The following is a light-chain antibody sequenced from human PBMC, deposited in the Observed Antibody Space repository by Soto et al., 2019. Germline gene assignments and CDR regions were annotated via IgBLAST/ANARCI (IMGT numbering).Light chain of an antibody. J-gene: IGLJ1*01. CDR2: DVS. Sequence: QSALTQPASVSGSPGQSIAVSCTGTSSDVGGYNYVSWYQQRPGKGPKLILYDVSSRPSGVSNRFSGSKSGNTASLTITGRQAEDEADYSCNSYTARGTYVFGTGTKLT. V-gene: IGLV2-14*01. CDR3: NSYTARGTYV. CDR1: SSDVGGYNY.